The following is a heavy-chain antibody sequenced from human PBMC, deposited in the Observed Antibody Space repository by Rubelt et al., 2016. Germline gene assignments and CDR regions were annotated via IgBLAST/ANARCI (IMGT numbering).Heavy chain of an antibody. CDR2: ISAYNGNT. CDR3: ARVSGTTDNWFDP. J-gene: IGHJ5*02. CDR1: GYTFTSYG. D-gene: IGHD1-1*01. Sequence: QVQLVQSGAEVKKPGASVKVSCKASGYTFTSYGISWVRQAPGQGLEWMGWISAYNGNTNYAQKPQGRSTMATDTSTSTGYMGLRRLRSDDTAVYYCARVSGTTDNWFDPWGQGTLVTVSS. V-gene: IGHV1-18*01.